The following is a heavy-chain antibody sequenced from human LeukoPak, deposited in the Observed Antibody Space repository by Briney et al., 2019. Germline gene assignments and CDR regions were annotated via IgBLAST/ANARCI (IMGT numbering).Heavy chain of an antibody. Sequence: SETLSLTCTVSGGSISSGGYYWSWIRQHPGKGLEWIGYIYYSGSTYYNPSLKSRVTISVDTSKNQFSLKLSSVTAADTAVYYCARAMGGAGTVTDYWGQGTLVTVSS. CDR3: ARAMGGAGTVTDY. CDR2: IYYSGST. CDR1: GGSISSGGYY. V-gene: IGHV4-31*03. D-gene: IGHD6-13*01. J-gene: IGHJ4*02.